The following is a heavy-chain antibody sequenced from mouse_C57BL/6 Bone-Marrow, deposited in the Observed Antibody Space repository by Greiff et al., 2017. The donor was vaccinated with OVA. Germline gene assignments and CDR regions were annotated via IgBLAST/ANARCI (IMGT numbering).Heavy chain of an antibody. J-gene: IGHJ2*01. Sequence: VQLQQSGAELVRPGASVTLSCKASGYTFTDYEMHWVKQTPVHGLEWIGAIDPETGGTAYNQKFKGKAILTADKSSSTAYMELRSLTSEDSAVYDCTRSFLTPYFEYWGQGTTLTVSS. CDR3: TRSFLTPYFEY. CDR2: IDPETGGT. D-gene: IGHD1-3*01. V-gene: IGHV1-15*01. CDR1: GYTFTDYE.